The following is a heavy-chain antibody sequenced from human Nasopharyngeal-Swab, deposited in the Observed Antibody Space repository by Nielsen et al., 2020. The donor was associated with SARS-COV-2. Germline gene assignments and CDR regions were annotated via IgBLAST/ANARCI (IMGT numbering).Heavy chain of an antibody. Sequence: GESLKISCAASGFTPSNYWIHWVRQTPGKGLLWVSRINTDASRTSYADSVKGRFTISRDNAKNSLYLQMNSLRAEDTALYYCAKDIYSSGWEYYFDYWGQGTLVTVSS. CDR2: INTDASRT. CDR3: AKDIYSSGWEYYFDY. D-gene: IGHD6-19*01. J-gene: IGHJ4*02. CDR1: GFTPSNYW. V-gene: IGHV3-74*01.